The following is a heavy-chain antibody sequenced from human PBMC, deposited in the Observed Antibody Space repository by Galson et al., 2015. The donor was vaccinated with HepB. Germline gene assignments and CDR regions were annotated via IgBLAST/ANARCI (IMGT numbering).Heavy chain of an antibody. CDR2: VSADGART. V-gene: IGHV3-23*01. CDR1: KFILANYA. Sequence: SLRLSCAASKFILANYAMTWVCQAPGKGLEWVSVVSADGARTHYADSVRGRFTISRDNSKNTLYLQMSSLRLEDTAVYFCAKSSGNYMYNPLDRWGQGLQVNVSS. D-gene: IGHD4-11*01. CDR3: AKSSGNYMYNPLDR. J-gene: IGHJ5*02.